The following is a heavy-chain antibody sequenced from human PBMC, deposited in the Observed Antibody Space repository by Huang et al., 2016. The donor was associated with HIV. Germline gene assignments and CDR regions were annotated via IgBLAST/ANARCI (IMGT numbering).Heavy chain of an antibody. Sequence: QVQLVESGGGVVQPGRSLRLSCAASGFTFSNYGFHWVRQAPGKGLEWVAVISYEGGNKYYPDSVKGRFTISRDTFKNTLYLQMNSLGAEDTAVYYCAKSPYDSSGYYHYEYFQHWGQGTLVTVSS. J-gene: IGHJ1*01. CDR3: AKSPYDSSGYYHYEYFQH. CDR2: ISYEGGNK. CDR1: GFTFSNYG. V-gene: IGHV3-30*18. D-gene: IGHD3-22*01.